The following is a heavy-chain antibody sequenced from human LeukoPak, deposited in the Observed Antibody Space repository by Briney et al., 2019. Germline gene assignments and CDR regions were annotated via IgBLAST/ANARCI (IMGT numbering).Heavy chain of an antibody. J-gene: IGHJ5*02. V-gene: IGHV1-69*05. CDR1: GGTFSSYA. CDR3: ARDRLSQKGFDP. Sequence: SVKVSCKASGGTFSSYAISWVRQAPGQGLEWMGRIIPIFGTANYAQKFQGRVTITTDESTSTAYMELSSLRSEDTAVYYCARDRLSQKGFDPWGQGTLVTVSS. CDR2: IIPIFGTA.